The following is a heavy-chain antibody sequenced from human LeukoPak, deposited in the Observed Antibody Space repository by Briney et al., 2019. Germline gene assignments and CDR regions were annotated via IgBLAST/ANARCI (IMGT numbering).Heavy chain of an antibody. J-gene: IGHJ3*02. CDR1: GGSISSYY. CDR2: IYYSGST. Sequence: PSETLSLTCTVSGGSISSYYWSWIRQPPGKGLEWIGYIYYSGSTNYNPSLKSRVTISVDTSKNQFSLKLSSVTAADTAVYYCASSGYYVYAFGIWGQGTMVTVSS. D-gene: IGHD3-22*01. V-gene: IGHV4-59*01. CDR3: ASSGYYVYAFGI.